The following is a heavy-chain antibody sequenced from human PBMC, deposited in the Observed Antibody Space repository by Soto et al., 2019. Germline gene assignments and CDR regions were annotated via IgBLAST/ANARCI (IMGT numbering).Heavy chain of an antibody. D-gene: IGHD3-16*02. Sequence: EVQLLESGGGLVQPGGSLRLSCAASGFAFSSYAMSWVRQAPGKGMEWVSSISGSTSGTYYADAVKGQFTISRDNSNNAIYLQRNSLRAEDTAVYYGAKDRGFIDPFDSWGQGALVTVSS. CDR1: GFAFSSYA. CDR2: ISGSTSGT. V-gene: IGHV3-23*01. CDR3: AKDRGFIDPFDS. J-gene: IGHJ4*02.